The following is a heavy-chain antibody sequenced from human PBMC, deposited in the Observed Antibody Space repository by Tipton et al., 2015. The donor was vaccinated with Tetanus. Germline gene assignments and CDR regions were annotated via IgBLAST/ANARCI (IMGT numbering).Heavy chain of an antibody. CDR3: ARGRGGIVGATKRIDY. J-gene: IGHJ4*02. CDR1: GGSFSGYY. D-gene: IGHD1-26*01. CDR2: INHSGST. V-gene: IGHV4-34*01. Sequence: TLSLTCAVYGGSFSGYYWSWIRQPPGKGLEWIGEINHSGSTNYNPSLKSRVTISVDTSKNQFSLKLSSVTAADTAVYYCARGRGGIVGATKRIDYWGQGTLVTVSS.